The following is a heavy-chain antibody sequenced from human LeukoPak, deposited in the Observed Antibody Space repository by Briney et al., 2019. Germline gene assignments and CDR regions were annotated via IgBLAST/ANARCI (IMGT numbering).Heavy chain of an antibody. V-gene: IGHV3-53*01. CDR3: ARDIIYDGAFDI. CDR1: GFTVSSNY. Sequence: GGSLRLSGAASGFTVSSNYMSWVRQAPGKGLEWVSVIYSGGSTYYADSVKGRSTISRDNSKNTLYLQMNSLRAEDTAVYYCARDIIYDGAFDIWGQGTMVTVSS. CDR2: IYSGGST. D-gene: IGHD3-22*01. J-gene: IGHJ3*02.